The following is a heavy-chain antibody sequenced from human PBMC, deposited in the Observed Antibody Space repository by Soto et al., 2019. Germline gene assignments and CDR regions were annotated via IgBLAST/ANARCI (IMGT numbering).Heavy chain of an antibody. CDR3: ARVRHINAFDI. Sequence: SETLSLTCTVSGDSIMRDSYYWNWIRQPPGKGLEWIGYIYYSGSTYYNPSLKSRVTISVDTSKNQFSLKLSSVTAADTAVYYCARVRHINAFDIWGQGTMVTVSS. CDR1: GDSIMRDSYY. J-gene: IGHJ3*02. D-gene: IGHD1-20*01. CDR2: IYYSGST. V-gene: IGHV4-30-4*08.